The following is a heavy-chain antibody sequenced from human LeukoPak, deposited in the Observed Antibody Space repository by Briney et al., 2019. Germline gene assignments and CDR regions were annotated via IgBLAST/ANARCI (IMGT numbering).Heavy chain of an antibody. V-gene: IGHV4-39*07. CDR3: ARGSRLWNYFDF. Sequence: PSETLSLTCTVSGGSISSSSYYWGWIRQPPGKGLEWIGSIYYSGSTYYNPSLKSRVTISVDTSKNQFSLKLNSVTAADTAVYYCARGSRLWNYFDFWGQGTLVTVSS. CDR2: IYYSGST. D-gene: IGHD5-18*01. CDR1: GGSISSSSYY. J-gene: IGHJ4*02.